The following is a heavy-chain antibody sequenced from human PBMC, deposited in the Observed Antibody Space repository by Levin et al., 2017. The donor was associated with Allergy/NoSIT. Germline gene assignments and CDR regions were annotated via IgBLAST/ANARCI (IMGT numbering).Heavy chain of an antibody. D-gene: IGHD2-8*02. J-gene: IGHJ3*02. CDR1: GFTFNSYG. V-gene: IGHV3-33*01. CDR3: ARGTYCTGGVCSDAFDM. CDR2: IWYDGSNR. Sequence: LSLTCAASGFTFNSYGMHWVRQAPGKGLEWVAVIWYDGSNRYYANSVKGRFTISRDNSRNTLYLQMNSLRAEDTAVYYCARGTYCTGGVCSDAFDMWGQGTMVTVSS.